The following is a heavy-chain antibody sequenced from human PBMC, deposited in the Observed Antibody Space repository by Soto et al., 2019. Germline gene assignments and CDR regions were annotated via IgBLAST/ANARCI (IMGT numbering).Heavy chain of an antibody. CDR2: FDPEDGET. Sequence: ASVKVSCKVSGYTLTELSMHWVRQAPGKGLEWMGGFDPEDGETIYAQKFQGRVTMTEDTSTDTAYMELSSLRSEDTAVYYCATDLAPRIGYCSGGSCQNFWGQGTMVTVSS. D-gene: IGHD2-15*01. CDR1: GYTLTELS. J-gene: IGHJ3*01. CDR3: ATDLAPRIGYCSGGSCQNF. V-gene: IGHV1-24*01.